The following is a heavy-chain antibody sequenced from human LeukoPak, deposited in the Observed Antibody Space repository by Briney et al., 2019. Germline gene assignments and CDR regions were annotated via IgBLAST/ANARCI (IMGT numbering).Heavy chain of an antibody. J-gene: IGHJ6*03. CDR2: INPNSGGT. D-gene: IGHD2-2*01. V-gene: IGHV1-2*02. CDR1: GYTFTGYY. CDR3: ARDQGYFSSTSFLDYKRDV. Sequence: GASVKVSCKASGYTFTGYYMHWVRQAPGQGLEWMGWINPNSGGTNYAQKFQGRVTMTRDTSISTAYMELSRLRSDDTAVYYCARDQGYFSSTSFLDYKRDVGAKGTRVPVPS.